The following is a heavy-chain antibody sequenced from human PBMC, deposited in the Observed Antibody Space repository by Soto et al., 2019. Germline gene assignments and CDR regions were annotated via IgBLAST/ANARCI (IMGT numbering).Heavy chain of an antibody. CDR3: ARDRDDYGTGNYYNRVDF. J-gene: IGHJ4*02. CDR1: GGIFSTYA. V-gene: IGHV1-69*01. CDR2: IIPIFGTP. D-gene: IGHD3-10*01. Sequence: QVQLVQSGAEVKKPGSSVKVSCKASGGIFSTYAISWLRQAPGQGLEWMGGIIPIFGTPHYAQRFQGRVTNTADESTSTAYMELSRLRSEDTAVYYCARDRDDYGTGNYYNRVDFWGQGTLVTVSS.